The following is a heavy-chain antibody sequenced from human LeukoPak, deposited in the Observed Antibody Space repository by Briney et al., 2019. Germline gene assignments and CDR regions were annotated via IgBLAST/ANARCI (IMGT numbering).Heavy chain of an antibody. CDR1: GYSFTTYW. J-gene: IGHJ4*02. Sequence: GESLKISCKGSGYSFTTYWIGWVRQVPGKGLEWMGIIYPGDSDTRYSPSFQGQVTISAVKSISTAHLQWSSLKASDTAMYYCATPGGGPPAMTSYSVPYFDYWGQGPLVTVSS. CDR2: IYPGDSDT. V-gene: IGHV5-51*01. D-gene: IGHD2-2*01. CDR3: ATPGGGPPAMTSYSVPYFDY.